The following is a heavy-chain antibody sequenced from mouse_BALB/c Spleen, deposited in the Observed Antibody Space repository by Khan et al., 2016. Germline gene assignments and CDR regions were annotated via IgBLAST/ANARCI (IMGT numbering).Heavy chain of an antibody. CDR3: ARHYRYSGFDY. CDR1: GYTFTNYY. V-gene: IGHV1S56*01. D-gene: IGHD2-14*01. J-gene: IGHJ3*01. Sequence: QVQLQQPGPELVKPGTSVRISCKAAGYTFTNYYIHWLKQGPGQGLEWIGWIFPGNVNTKYNEKFKGKATLTADKSSTTVYMNLSSLTSEDSAVYFCARHYRYSGFDYWGQGTLVTVSA. CDR2: IFPGNVNT.